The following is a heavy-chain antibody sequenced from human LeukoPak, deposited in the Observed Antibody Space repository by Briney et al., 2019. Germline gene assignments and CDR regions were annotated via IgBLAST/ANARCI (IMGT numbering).Heavy chain of an antibody. CDR2: IYYSGST. D-gene: IGHD6-13*01. Sequence: SETLSLTCTVSGGSISSYYWSWIRQPPGKGLEWIGYIYYSGSTNYNPSLKSRVTISVDTSKNQFSLKLSSVTAADTAVYYCAWGGSSWYFGLANWFDPWGQGTLVTVSS. CDR1: GGSISSYY. J-gene: IGHJ5*02. V-gene: IGHV4-59*01. CDR3: AWGGSSWYFGLANWFDP.